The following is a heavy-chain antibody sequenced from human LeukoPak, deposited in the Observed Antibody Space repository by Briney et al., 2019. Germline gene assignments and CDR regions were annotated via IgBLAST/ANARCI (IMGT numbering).Heavy chain of an antibody. Sequence: VGSLRLSCAASGFTASNNYMTWVRQAPGKGLEWVSIIFAVVGTYYADSVRGRFTISRDNSKNTLYLQMNSLEAEDAAVYYCARGDRGTGQHFDYWGQGTLVTVS. J-gene: IGHJ4*02. D-gene: IGHD1-1*01. CDR1: GFTASNNY. CDR3: ARGDRGTGQHFDY. CDR2: IFAVVGT. V-gene: IGHV3-53*01.